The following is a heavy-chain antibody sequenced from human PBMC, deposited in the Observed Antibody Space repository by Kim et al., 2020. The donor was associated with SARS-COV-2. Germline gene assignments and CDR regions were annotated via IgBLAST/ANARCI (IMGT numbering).Heavy chain of an antibody. J-gene: IGHJ2*01. CDR2: INTNTGNP. D-gene: IGHD3-10*01. CDR3: AITMVRGGYWYFDL. CDR1: GYTFTSYA. V-gene: IGHV7-4-1*02. Sequence: ASVKVSCKASGYTFTSYAMNWVRQAPGQGLEWMGWINTNTGNPTYAQGFTGRFVFSLDTSVSTAYLQISSLKAEDTAVYYCAITMVRGGYWYFDLWGRGTLVTVSS.